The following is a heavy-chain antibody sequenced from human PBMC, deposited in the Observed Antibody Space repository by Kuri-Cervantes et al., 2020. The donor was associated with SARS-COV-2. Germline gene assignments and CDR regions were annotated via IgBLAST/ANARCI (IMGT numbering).Heavy chain of an antibody. CDR1: GDSISSSAYY. D-gene: IGHD3-3*01. V-gene: IGHV4-39*02. J-gene: IGHJ6*03. CDR3: ARAYYDFWSGYYTYYYMDV. CDR2: IYYSGST. Sequence: GSLRLSCSVSGDSISSSAYYWGWIRQPPGKGLEWIGNIYYSGSTHYNPPLKSRVTIFVDTSNNHFSLRLNSVSAADTAVYYCARAYYDFWSGYYTYYYMDVWGKGTTVTVSS.